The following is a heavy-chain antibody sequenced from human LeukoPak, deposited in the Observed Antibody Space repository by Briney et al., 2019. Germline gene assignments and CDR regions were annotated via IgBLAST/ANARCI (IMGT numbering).Heavy chain of an antibody. CDR2: IHSSGNI. V-gene: IGHV4-39*07. D-gene: IGHD3-16*02. J-gene: IGHJ4*02. CDR3: ARGRYNSKTDFDY. Sequence: SETLSLTCTVSGDSISSSDYYWGWIRQLPGKGLEWIGSIHSSGNIYYNPSLKSRVTISLDTSNNQFSLRLFSVSAADTAVYYCARGRYNSKTDFDYWGQGTLVTVSS. CDR1: GDSISSSDYY.